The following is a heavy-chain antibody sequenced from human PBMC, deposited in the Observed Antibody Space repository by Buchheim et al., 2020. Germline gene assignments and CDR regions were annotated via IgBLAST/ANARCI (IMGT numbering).Heavy chain of an antibody. V-gene: IGHV4-59*01. D-gene: IGHD3-16*02. CDR2: IYYSGST. CDR3: ARDRSNPRLSGYYYGMDV. CDR1: GGSISSYY. Sequence: QVQLQESGPGLVKPSETLSLTCTVSGGSISSYYWSWIRQPPGKGLEWIGYIYYSGSTNYNPSLKSRVTISVDTSKNQFSLKLSSATAADTAVYYCARDRSNPRLSGYYYGMDVWGQGTT. J-gene: IGHJ6*02.